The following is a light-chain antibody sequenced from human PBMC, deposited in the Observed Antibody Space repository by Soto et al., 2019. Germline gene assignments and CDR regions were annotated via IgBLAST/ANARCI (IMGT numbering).Light chain of an antibody. CDR1: QSVSGSF. J-gene: IGKJ4*01. CDR3: QQYGSSRLT. CDR2: GXX. V-gene: IGKV3-20*01. Sequence: EIVLTQSPGTLSLSPGERATLSCRASQSVSGSFLAWYQQKPGQDNRXXXXGXXSRATXIHERFSGSGSGTDFTITISSLENDDFAVYYCQQYGSSRLTFGGGTKGDSK.